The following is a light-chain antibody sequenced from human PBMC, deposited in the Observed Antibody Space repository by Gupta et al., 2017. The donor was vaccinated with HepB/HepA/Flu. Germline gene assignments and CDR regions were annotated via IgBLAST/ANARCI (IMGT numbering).Light chain of an antibody. CDR1: VSNIGNNY. J-gene: IGLJ2*01. V-gene: IGLV1-51*01. CDR2: DNN. Sequence: QSVLTQPPSVSAAPGQKVPIPCSGSVSNIGNNYVSWYRHFPGTAPELLIFDNNQRPSGIPDRFSGSKSGTSATLAITGLQAGDEATYYCATWENTLTRFFFAGGTKLTVL. CDR3: ATWENTLTRFF.